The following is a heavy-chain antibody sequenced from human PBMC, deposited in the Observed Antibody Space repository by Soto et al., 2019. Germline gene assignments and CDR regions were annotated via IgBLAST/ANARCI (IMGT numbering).Heavy chain of an antibody. CDR2: ILPCGYEYDM. CDR1: GFSFRSYT. D-gene: IGHD1-1*01. V-gene: IGHV3-30*04. J-gene: IGHJ4*02. Sequence: QVQLVESGGGVVQPGGSLRLSCAASGFSFRSYTMHWVRQAPGKGLVWLAVILPCGYEYDMYYANSVKGRFTVSRDNSKNTLFLQMDNLRPEDTAVYYRAKDNAHWMVDYWGQGTLVTVSS. CDR3: AKDNAHWMVDY.